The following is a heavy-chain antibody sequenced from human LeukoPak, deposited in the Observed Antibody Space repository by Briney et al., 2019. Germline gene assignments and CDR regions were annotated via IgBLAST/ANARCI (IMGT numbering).Heavy chain of an antibody. CDR1: GGSISGYY. V-gene: IGHV4-34*01. J-gene: IGHJ5*02. D-gene: IGHD3-22*01. CDR3: ARDSLRRSGYSP. Sequence: SETLSLTCAVYGGSISGYYWSWIRQPPGKGLEWIGEINHSGSTNYNPSLKSRVTISVDKSKNQFSLKLSSVTAADTAVYYCARDSLRRSGYSPWGQGTLVTVSS. CDR2: INHSGST.